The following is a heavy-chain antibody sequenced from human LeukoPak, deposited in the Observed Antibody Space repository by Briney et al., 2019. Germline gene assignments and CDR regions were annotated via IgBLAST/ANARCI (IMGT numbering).Heavy chain of an antibody. CDR3: AKKYSSGRRPYDYYMDV. V-gene: IGHV3-30*02. Sequence: GGSLRLSCAASGFTFSSYGMSWVRQAPGKGLEWVAFIRYDGSDKYYADSVKGRFTVSRDNSKNMVYLQMNSLRAEDTAVYYCAKKYSSGRRPYDYYMDVWGKGTTVIVSS. D-gene: IGHD6-19*01. CDR2: IRYDGSDK. J-gene: IGHJ6*03. CDR1: GFTFSSYG.